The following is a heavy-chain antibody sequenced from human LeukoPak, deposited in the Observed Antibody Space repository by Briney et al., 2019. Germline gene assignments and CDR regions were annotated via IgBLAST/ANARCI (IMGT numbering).Heavy chain of an antibody. CDR1: GYSFTSYW. V-gene: IGHV5-51*01. CDR2: IYPGDSDT. D-gene: IGHD7-27*01. Sequence: GASVKVSCKGSGYSFTSYWIGWVRQMPGKGLEWMGIIYPGDSDTRYSPSFQGQVTISADKSISTAYLQWSSLKASDTAMYYCARVSGRTGDRDSNYFDSWGQGTLVTVSS. J-gene: IGHJ4*02. CDR3: ARVSGRTGDRDSNYFDS.